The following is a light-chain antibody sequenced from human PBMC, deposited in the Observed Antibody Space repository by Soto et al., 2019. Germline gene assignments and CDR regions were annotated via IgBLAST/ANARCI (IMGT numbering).Light chain of an antibody. CDR2: EDN. Sequence: QSALTQPASVSGSPGQSITISCTGSSSDVGNYDLVSWFQHHPGKAPQLIIYEDNKGPSGVSNRFSGSKSGNTASLTISGLQPEDEADYYCCSYAGSYTVFGGGTKVTGL. CDR1: SSDVGNYDL. J-gene: IGLJ2*01. V-gene: IGLV2-23*01. CDR3: CSYAGSYTV.